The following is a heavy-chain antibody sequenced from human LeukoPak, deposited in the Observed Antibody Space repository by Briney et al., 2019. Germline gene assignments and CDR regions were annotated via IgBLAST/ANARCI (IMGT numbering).Heavy chain of an antibody. CDR2: IFNSGST. V-gene: IGHV4-39*07. CDR3: ARDRHKLVDIVAGILDY. J-gene: IGHJ4*02. D-gene: IGHD5-12*01. CDR1: GGSISSSNYY. Sequence: SETLSLTCTVSGGSISSSNYYWGWIRQPPGKGLEWIGYIFNSGSTYYNPSLKSRVTILVDTSKNQYSLKLSSVTAADTAVYYCARDRHKLVDIVAGILDYWGQGTLVTVSS.